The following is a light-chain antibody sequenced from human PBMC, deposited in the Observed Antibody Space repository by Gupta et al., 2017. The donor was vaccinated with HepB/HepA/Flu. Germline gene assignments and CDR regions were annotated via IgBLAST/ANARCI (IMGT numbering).Light chain of an antibody. CDR1: QSVSSYS. CDR3: QQFGSSPWT. V-gene: IGKV3-20*01. CDR2: GAS. Sequence: EIVLTQSPCTLSLSPGERATLSCRASQSVSSYSLAWSQQKPGQAPRLLIYGASSRATGIPDRFSGSGSGTDFTLTISRLEPEDFAVYYCQQFGSSPWTFGQGTKVEIK. J-gene: IGKJ1*01.